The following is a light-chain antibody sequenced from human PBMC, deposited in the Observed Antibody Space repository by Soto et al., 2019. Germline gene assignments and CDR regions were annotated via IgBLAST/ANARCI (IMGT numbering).Light chain of an antibody. CDR1: RSDVGSYNS. CDR3: FSYAGSSTWV. CDR2: EVS. V-gene: IGLV2-23*02. Sequence: QSVLTQPASVSGSLGQSITISCTGTRSDVGSYNSVAWYQQYPGKAPRVMIFEVSKRPSEISNRFSGSKSGNTASLTISGLQAEDEADYFCFSYAGSSTWVFGGGTKVTVL. J-gene: IGLJ3*02.